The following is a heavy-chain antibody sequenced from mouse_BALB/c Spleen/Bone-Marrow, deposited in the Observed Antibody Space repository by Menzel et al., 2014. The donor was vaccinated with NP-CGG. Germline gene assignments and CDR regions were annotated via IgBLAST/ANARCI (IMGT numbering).Heavy chain of an antibody. Sequence: EVEVEESGGGLVQPGDSLRLSCATSGFTFSDFYMEWVRQPPGKRLEWIAASRNKAKYYTTEYSASVKGRFIVSRDTPQSVLYLQMNALRAEDTAIYYCARDVGYGNYFVYWGQGTLVTVSA. D-gene: IGHD2-10*02. J-gene: IGHJ3*01. CDR2: SRNKAKYYTT. CDR1: GFTFSDFY. CDR3: ARDVGYGNYFVY. V-gene: IGHV7-1*02.